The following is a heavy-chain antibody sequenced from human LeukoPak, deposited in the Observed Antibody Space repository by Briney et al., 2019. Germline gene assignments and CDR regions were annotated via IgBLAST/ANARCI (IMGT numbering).Heavy chain of an antibody. CDR2: ISYDGSNK. CDR1: GFTFSSYG. Sequence: GGSLRLSCAASGFTFSSYGMHWVRQAPGKGLEWVAVISYDGSNKYYADSVKGRFTISRDNSKNTLYLQMNSLRAEDTAVYYCAKDLREANWNYEWSDYYGMDVWGQGTTVTVSS. D-gene: IGHD1-7*01. J-gene: IGHJ6*02. CDR3: AKDLREANWNYEWSDYYGMDV. V-gene: IGHV3-30*18.